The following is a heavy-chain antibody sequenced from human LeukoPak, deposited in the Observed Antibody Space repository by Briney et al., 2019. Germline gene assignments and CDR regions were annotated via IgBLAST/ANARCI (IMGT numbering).Heavy chain of an antibody. Sequence: GGSLRLSCAASGFTFSSYSMNWVRQAPGKGVEWVSSISSSSYIYYAYSVKGRFTISRDNAKNSLYLQMNSLRAEDTAVYYCARDGVAVAGLDYWGQGTLVTVSS. CDR2: ISSSSYI. V-gene: IGHV3-21*01. J-gene: IGHJ4*02. CDR1: GFTFSSYS. D-gene: IGHD6-19*01. CDR3: ARDGVAVAGLDY.